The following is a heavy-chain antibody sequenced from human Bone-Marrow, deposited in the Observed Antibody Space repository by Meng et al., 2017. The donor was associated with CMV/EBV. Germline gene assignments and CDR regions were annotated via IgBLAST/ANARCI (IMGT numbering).Heavy chain of an antibody. Sequence: SELSLTCAVYGGSFSGYYWSWIRQPPGKGLEWIGEINHSGSTNYNPSLKSRVTISVDTSKNQFSLKLSSVTAADTAVYYCARGRTYYGFYYYYGMDVWGQGTTVTVSS. CDR3: ARGRTYYGFYYYYGMDV. D-gene: IGHD3-10*01. CDR2: INHSGST. V-gene: IGHV4-34*01. CDR1: GGSFSGYY. J-gene: IGHJ6*02.